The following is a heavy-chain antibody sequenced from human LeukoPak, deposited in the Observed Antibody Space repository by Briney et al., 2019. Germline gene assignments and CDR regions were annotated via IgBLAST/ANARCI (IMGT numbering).Heavy chain of an antibody. CDR3: AKDGYTSSLNHPGAAEFDY. CDR2: MSGSGGST. D-gene: IGHD6-6*01. Sequence: PGGSLRLSCAASGFTFSTYAMSWVRQAPGKGLEWVSAMSGSGGSTKYADSVKGRFTTSRDDSKNTLFLQMNSLRAEDTAVYYCAKDGYTSSLNHPGAAEFDYWGQGTLVTVSS. V-gene: IGHV3-23*01. CDR1: GFTFSTYA. J-gene: IGHJ4*02.